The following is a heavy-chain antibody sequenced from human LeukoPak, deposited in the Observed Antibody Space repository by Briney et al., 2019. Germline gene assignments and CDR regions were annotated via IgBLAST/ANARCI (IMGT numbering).Heavy chain of an antibody. Sequence: ASVKVSCKASGYTFTSYGISWVRQAPGQGLEWMGWISAYNGNTNYAQKLQGRVTMTTDTSTSTAYMELRSLRSDDTAVYYCARERYDYVWGSYRYTGFDYWAREPWSPSPQ. CDR2: ISAYNGNT. CDR1: GYTFTSYG. D-gene: IGHD3-16*02. J-gene: IGHJ4*02. CDR3: ARERYDYVWGSYRYTGFDY. V-gene: IGHV1-18*01.